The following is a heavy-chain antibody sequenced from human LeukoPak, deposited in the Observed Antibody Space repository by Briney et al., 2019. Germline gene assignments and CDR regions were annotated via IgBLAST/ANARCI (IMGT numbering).Heavy chain of an antibody. J-gene: IGHJ4*02. CDR2: INPSGGST. Sequence: GASVKVSCKASGYTFTSYYMHRVRQAPGQGLEWMGIINPSGGSTSYAQKFQGRVTMTRDTSTSTVYMELSSLRSEDTAVHYCARDSRTKVYSYGIDYWGQGTLVTVSS. D-gene: IGHD5-18*01. CDR3: ARDSRTKVYSYGIDY. V-gene: IGHV1-46*01. CDR1: GYTFTSYY.